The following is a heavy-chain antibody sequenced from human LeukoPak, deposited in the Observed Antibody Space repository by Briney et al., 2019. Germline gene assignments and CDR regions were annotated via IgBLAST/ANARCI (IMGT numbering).Heavy chain of an antibody. CDR1: GFTFSSYA. J-gene: IGHJ4*02. V-gene: IGHV3-23*01. Sequence: GGSLRLSCAASGFTFSSYAMSWVRQAPGKGLEWVSAISGSGGSTYYADSVKGRFTISRDNSKNTLYLQMNSLRAEDTAVYYCANGITGTRAFDYWGQGTLATVSS. D-gene: IGHD1-7*01. CDR3: ANGITGTRAFDY. CDR2: ISGSGGST.